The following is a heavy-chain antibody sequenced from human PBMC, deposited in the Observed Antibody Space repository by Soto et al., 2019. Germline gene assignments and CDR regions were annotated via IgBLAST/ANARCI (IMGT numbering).Heavy chain of an antibody. CDR1: GYTFTTYG. D-gene: IGHD3-16*01. J-gene: IGHJ6*02. CDR3: ARGGGMPYYCYGLDV. CDR2: ISGYNGHT. V-gene: IGHV1-18*01. Sequence: QVQLVQSGAEVRKPGASVKVSCKASGYTFTTYGISWVRQAPGQGLEWMGWISGYNGHTKYAQKLQGRRTMTTDTSWSTLYMDLRSLRSDDTAVYYCARGGGMPYYCYGLDVWGQGTTVTVSS.